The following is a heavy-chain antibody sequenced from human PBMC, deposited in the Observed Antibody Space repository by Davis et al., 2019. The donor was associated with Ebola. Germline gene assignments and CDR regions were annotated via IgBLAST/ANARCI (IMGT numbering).Heavy chain of an antibody. V-gene: IGHV3-23*01. CDR2: ISGSAGST. D-gene: IGHD6-25*01. J-gene: IGHJ2*01. Sequence: GESLKISCAASGITFSSYAMTWVRQAPGKGLEWVSFISGSAGSTNYADSVKGRFTISRDNSKNTLYLQMNSLRAEDTAVYYCAKTTIQVWEVGYYFDLWGRGTLVTVSS. CDR1: GITFSSYA. CDR3: AKTTIQVWEVGYYFDL.